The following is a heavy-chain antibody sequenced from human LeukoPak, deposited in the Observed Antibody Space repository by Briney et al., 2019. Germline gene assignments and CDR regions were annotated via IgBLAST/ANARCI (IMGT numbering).Heavy chain of an antibody. Sequence: SETLSLTCAVYGGSFSGYYWSWLRQPPGKGLEWIGEINHSGSTNYNPSLKSRVTISVDTSKNQFSLKLSSVTAADTAVYYCARGGRRYSYGAPSQYWGQGTLVTVSS. CDR2: INHSGST. V-gene: IGHV4-34*01. J-gene: IGHJ4*02. D-gene: IGHD5-18*01. CDR1: GGSFSGYY. CDR3: ARGGRRYSYGAPSQY.